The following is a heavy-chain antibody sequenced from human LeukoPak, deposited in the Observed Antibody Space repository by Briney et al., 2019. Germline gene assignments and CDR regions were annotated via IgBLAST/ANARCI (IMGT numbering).Heavy chain of an antibody. J-gene: IGHJ6*04. Sequence: GGSQTLLCAASGFTFNIYSMKWVRHAPGEGRECLSYITASSTGIYSADSVKGRFTICRDNAKNVLYLQMNSLRAEDTAVYYCAELGITMIGGVWGKGTTVTISS. CDR2: ITASSTGI. D-gene: IGHD3-10*02. V-gene: IGHV3-21*01. CDR1: GFTFNIYS. CDR3: AELGITMIGGV.